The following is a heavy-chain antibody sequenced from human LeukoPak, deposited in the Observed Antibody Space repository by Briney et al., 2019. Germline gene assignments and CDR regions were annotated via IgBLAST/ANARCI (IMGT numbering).Heavy chain of an antibody. CDR1: GGSISSGGYY. J-gene: IGHJ5*02. CDR3: ARDRYGDYSGSWFDP. Sequence: SQTLSLTCTVSGGSISSGGYYWSWIRQPPGKGLEWIGYIYYSGSTYYNPSLKSRVTISVDTSKNQFSLKLSSVTAADTAVYYCARDRYGDYSGSWFDPWGQGTLVTVSS. D-gene: IGHD4-17*01. V-gene: IGHV4-30-4*08. CDR2: IYYSGST.